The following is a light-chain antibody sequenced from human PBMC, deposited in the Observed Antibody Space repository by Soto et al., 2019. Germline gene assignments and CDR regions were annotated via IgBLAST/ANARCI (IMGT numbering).Light chain of an antibody. V-gene: IGLV2-14*01. Sequence: QSVLTQPASVSGSPGQSITISCTGTSSDVGGHNYVSWYQQHPGTAPKLMIYEVTNRPSGVSNRFSGSRSGNTASLTISGLQAEVEADYYCYSYTGSATVIFGGGTQLTVL. CDR1: SSDVGGHNY. J-gene: IGLJ2*01. CDR2: EVT. CDR3: YSYTGSATVI.